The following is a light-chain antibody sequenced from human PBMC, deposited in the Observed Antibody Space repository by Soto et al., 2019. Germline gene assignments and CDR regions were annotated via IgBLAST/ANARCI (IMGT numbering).Light chain of an antibody. J-gene: IGKJ5*01. CDR2: GAS. Sequence: EIVLTQSPCTLSLSPGERATLSCRASQSVTSTYLAWYQQKPGQAPRLLISGASSRATGVPDRFSGNGSGTDFTLTITGLEPEDFALYYCQQYGDSPITFGQGTRLEIK. V-gene: IGKV3-20*01. CDR1: QSVTSTY. CDR3: QQYGDSPIT.